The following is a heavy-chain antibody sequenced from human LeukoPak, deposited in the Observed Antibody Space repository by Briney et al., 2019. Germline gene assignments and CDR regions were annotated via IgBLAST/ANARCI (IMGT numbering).Heavy chain of an antibody. V-gene: IGHV1-24*01. D-gene: IGHD3-10*01. J-gene: IGHJ5*02. Sequence: ASVKVSCKVSGYTLTELSMHWVRQAPGKGLEWMGGFDPEDGETIYAQKFQGRVTMTEDTSTDTAYMELSSLRSEDTAVYYCATLLWFGELQGWFDPWGQGTLVTVSP. CDR1: GYTLTELS. CDR2: FDPEDGET. CDR3: ATLLWFGELQGWFDP.